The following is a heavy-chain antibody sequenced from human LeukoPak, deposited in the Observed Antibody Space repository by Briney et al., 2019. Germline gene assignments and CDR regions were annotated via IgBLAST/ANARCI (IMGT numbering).Heavy chain of an antibody. Sequence: SETLSLTCTVSGGSISSYYWSWIRQPPGKGLEWIGYIYYSGSTNYNPSFKSRVTISVDTSKNQFSLKLSSVTAADTAVYYCATSGYSSSWSSFDYWGQGTLVTVSS. J-gene: IGHJ4*02. CDR2: IYYSGST. V-gene: IGHV4-59*01. CDR3: ATSGYSSSWSSFDY. CDR1: GGSISSYY. D-gene: IGHD6-13*01.